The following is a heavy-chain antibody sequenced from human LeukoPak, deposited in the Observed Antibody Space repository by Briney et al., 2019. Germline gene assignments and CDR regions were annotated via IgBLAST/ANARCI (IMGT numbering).Heavy chain of an antibody. J-gene: IGHJ6*04. V-gene: IGHV3-74*01. CDR3: ARDLHDYGDYWLEGV. CDR1: GFIFSSYW. CDR2: INSDGSST. D-gene: IGHD4-17*01. Sequence: GGSLRLSCAASGFIFSSYWMHWVRQAPGKGLVWVSRINSDGSSTSYADSVKGRFTISRDNAKNSLYLQMNSLRAEDTAVYYCARDLHDYGDYWLEGVWGKGTTVTISS.